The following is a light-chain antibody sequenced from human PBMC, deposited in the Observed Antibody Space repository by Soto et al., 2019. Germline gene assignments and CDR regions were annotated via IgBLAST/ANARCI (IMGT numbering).Light chain of an antibody. CDR3: LQDYNYLSWP. Sequence: AIQMTQSPSSLSASVGDRVTITCRASQGIRNDLGWYQQKPGKAPKLLIYAASSLQSGVPSRFSGSGSGTDFTLTISSLQPEDLATYYCLQDYNYLSWPFGQGTKVEIK. V-gene: IGKV1-6*01. CDR1: QGIRND. J-gene: IGKJ1*01. CDR2: AAS.